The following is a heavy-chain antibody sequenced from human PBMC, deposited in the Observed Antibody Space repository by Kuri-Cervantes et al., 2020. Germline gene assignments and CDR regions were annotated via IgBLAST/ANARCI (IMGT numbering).Heavy chain of an antibody. Sequence: SVKVSCKASGGTFSSYAISWVRQAPGQGLGWMGGIIPIFGTANYAQKFQGRVTITTDESTSTAYMELSSLRSEDTAVYYCARGEFRWTTVLGHYYYMDVWGKGTTVTVSS. J-gene: IGHJ6*03. V-gene: IGHV1-69*05. CDR2: IIPIFGTA. CDR3: ARGEFRWTTVLGHYYYMDV. D-gene: IGHD4-17*01. CDR1: GGTFSSYA.